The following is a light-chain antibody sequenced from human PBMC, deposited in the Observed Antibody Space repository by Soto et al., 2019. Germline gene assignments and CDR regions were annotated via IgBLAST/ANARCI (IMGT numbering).Light chain of an antibody. J-gene: IGLJ2*01. Sequence: QSVLTQPPSSSGAPGPRVTISCTGSRSHLGAGYDVNWYQHLPGTAPKVIILDNSNRPSGILDRFSGTKSGTSTTLTITGLQAEVEAVYYCHSYNVSLRVTEFGAGTKLTVL. V-gene: IGLV1-40*01. CDR3: HSYNVSLRVTE. CDR2: DNS. CDR1: RSHLGAGYD.